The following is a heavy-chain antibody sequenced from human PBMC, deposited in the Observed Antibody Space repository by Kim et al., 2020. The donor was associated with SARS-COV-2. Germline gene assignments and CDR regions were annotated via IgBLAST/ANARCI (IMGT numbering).Heavy chain of an antibody. CDR2: IRSKANSYAT. V-gene: IGHV3-73*01. J-gene: IGHJ6*03. D-gene: IGHD6-19*01. CDR1: GFTFSGSA. CDR3: TSSGIAVAGSTVQLDYYYYMDV. Sequence: GGSLRLSCAASGFTFSGSAMHWVRQASGKGLEWVGRIRSKANSYATAYAASVKGRFTISRDDSKNTAYLQMNSLKTEDTAVYYCTSSGIAVAGSTVQLDYYYYMDVWGKGTTVTVSS.